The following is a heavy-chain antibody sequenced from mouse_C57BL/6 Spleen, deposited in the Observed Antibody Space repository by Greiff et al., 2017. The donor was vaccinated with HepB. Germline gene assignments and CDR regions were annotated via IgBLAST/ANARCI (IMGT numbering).Heavy chain of an antibody. V-gene: IGHV5-17*01. Sequence: EVKLMESGGGLVKPGGSLKLSCAASGFTFSDYGMHWVRQAPEKGLEWVAYISSGSSTIYYADTVKGRFTISRDNAKNTLFLQMTSLRSEDTAMYYCARSGYDLYYAMDYWVKEPQSPSPQ. CDR2: ISSGSSTI. J-gene: IGHJ4*01. CDR3: ARSGYDLYYAMDY. D-gene: IGHD2-2*01. CDR1: GFTFSDYG.